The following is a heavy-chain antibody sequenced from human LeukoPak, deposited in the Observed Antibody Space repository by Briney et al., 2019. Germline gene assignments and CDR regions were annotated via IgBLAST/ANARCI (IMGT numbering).Heavy chain of an antibody. J-gene: IGHJ4*02. CDR1: GFTFSSYG. CDR2: IWYDGSNK. V-gene: IGHV3-33*06. Sequence: GGSLRLSCAASGFTFSSYGMHWVRQAPGKGLGWVAVIWYDGSNKYYADSVKGRFTISRDNSKNTLYLQMNSLRAEDTAVYYCAKDRGNYDFWSGFDYWGQGTLVTVSS. D-gene: IGHD3-3*01. CDR3: AKDRGNYDFWSGFDY.